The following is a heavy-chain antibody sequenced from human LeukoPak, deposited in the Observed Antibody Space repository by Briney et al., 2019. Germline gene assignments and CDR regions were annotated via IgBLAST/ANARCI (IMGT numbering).Heavy chain of an antibody. CDR1: GFTFNTYA. V-gene: IGHV3-30-3*01. CDR2: ISYDGSTK. CDR3: ARARGTTGTTRIAFDI. D-gene: IGHD1-1*01. Sequence: GRSLRLSCAPSGFTFNTYAMHWVRQAPGKGLEWVAVISYDGSTKYYADSAKGRFTISRDNSKNTVYLQMDSLRPEDTAVCYCARARGTTGTTRIAFDIWGKGTMVTVSS. J-gene: IGHJ3*02.